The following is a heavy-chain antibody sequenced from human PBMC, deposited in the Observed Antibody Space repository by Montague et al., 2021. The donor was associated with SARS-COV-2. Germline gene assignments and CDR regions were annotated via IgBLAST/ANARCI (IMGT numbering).Heavy chain of an antibody. CDR2: VNHSGRI. D-gene: IGHD3-3*01. V-gene: IGHV4-34*01. Sequence: SETLSLTCAVYGGSFSDYYWTWIRQPPGKGLEWLGEVNHSGRINYNPSLKSRITISVDTSKNQFSLRLSSVTAADTAVYYCARWDYDFWSGSSRGSDVWGQGTTVTVSS. CDR1: GGSFSDYY. J-gene: IGHJ6*02. CDR3: ARWDYDFWSGSSRGSDV.